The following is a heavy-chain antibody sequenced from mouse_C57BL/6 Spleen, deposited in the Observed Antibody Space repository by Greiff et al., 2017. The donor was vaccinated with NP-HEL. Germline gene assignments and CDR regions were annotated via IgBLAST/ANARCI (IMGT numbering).Heavy chain of an antibody. CDR1: GFTFSSYA. D-gene: IGHD2-2*01. CDR3: LRGGLRRGYYAMVY. V-gene: IGHV5-4*03. CDR2: ISDGGSYT. J-gene: IGHJ4*01. Sequence: DVMLVESGGGLVKPGGSLKLSCAASGFTFSSYAMSWVRQTPEKRLEWVATISDGGSYTYYPDNVKGRFTIYSDNAKDNLYLQMSQLESRDTALYYCLRGGLRRGYYAMVYWSRGTSVTVSS.